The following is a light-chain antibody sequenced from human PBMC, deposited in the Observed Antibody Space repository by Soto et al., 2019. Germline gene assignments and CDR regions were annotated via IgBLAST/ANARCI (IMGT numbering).Light chain of an antibody. V-gene: IGLV2-14*01. J-gene: IGLJ1*01. CDR3: SSYTSSSTLV. CDR2: EVS. Sequence: QSALTQPASVSGSPGQSITISCTGTSSDVGGYKYVSWYQQHPGKAPKLMIYEVSNRPSGVSNRFSGSKSGNTASLTISRLQAEDEVDYYCSSYTSSSTLVFGTGTKVTVL. CDR1: SSDVGGYKY.